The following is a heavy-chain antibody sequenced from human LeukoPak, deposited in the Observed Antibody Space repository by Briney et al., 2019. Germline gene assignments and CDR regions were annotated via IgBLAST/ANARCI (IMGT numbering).Heavy chain of an antibody. CDR1: GYTFTSYY. Sequence: ASVKVSCKASGYTFTSYYMHWVRQAPGQGLEWMGIINPSGGSTSYAQKFQGRVTMTRDMSTSTVYMELSSLRSEDTAVYYCARDPPDYDILTGYQNYYYYYYMTSGAKGPRSPSP. CDR3: ARDPPDYDILTGYQNYYYYYYMTS. V-gene: IGHV1-46*01. CDR2: INPSGGST. D-gene: IGHD3-9*01. J-gene: IGHJ6*03.